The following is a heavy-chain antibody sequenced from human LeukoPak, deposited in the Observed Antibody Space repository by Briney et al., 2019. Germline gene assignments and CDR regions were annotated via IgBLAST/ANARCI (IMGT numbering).Heavy chain of an antibody. V-gene: IGHV3-23*01. Sequence: GGSLRLSCAASGFTFSSYGMSWVRQAPGKGLEWVSAISSTGGTTYYADSVKGRFTISRDNSKNTLYLQMNSLRAEDTAIYCCAKNGDRGAYCSGGSCYPYYYYYMDVWGKGTTVTISS. CDR2: ISSTGGTT. CDR3: AKNGDRGAYCSGGSCYPYYYYYMDV. CDR1: GFTFSSYG. J-gene: IGHJ6*03. D-gene: IGHD2-15*01.